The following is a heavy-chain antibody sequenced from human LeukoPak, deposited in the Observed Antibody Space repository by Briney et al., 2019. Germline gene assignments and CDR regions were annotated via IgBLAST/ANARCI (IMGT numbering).Heavy chain of an antibody. D-gene: IGHD3-9*01. CDR1: GVTFSDYY. CDR3: ARYTISTGAYYDGMDV. V-gene: IGHV4-34*01. J-gene: IGHJ6*02. CDR2: INHSGST. Sequence: SETLSLTCAVYGVTFSDYYWSWIRQAPGKGLEWIGNINHSGSTNYNPSLKSRVNISVDTSNNHFYMKLSSETAADTAVDYVARYTISTGAYYDGMDVWGQGTTVTVS.